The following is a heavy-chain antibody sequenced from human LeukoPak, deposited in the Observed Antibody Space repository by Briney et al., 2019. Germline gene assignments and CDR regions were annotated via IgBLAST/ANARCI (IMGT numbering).Heavy chain of an antibody. CDR1: GGSISSSSYY. CDR3: ARLVRSLRAFDI. CDR2: IYYSGST. V-gene: IGHV4-39*01. Sequence: PSETLSLTCTVSGGSISSSSYYWGWIRQPPGKGLEWIGSIYYSGSTYYNPSLKSRVTISVDTSKNQFSLKLSSVTAADTDVYYCARLVRSLRAFDIWGQGTMVTVSS. D-gene: IGHD4-23*01. J-gene: IGHJ3*02.